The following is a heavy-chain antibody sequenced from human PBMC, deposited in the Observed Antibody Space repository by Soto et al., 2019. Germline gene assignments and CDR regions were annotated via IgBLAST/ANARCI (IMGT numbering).Heavy chain of an antibody. V-gene: IGHV3-21*01. CDR1: GFTFSSYS. CDR2: ISSGSSYI. CDR3: ARDRSSSYYYGMDV. D-gene: IGHD6-6*01. J-gene: IGHJ6*02. Sequence: GGSLRLSCAASGFTFSSYSMNWVRQAPGKGLEWVSSISSGSSYIYYADSVRGRFTISRDNAKNSLYLQMNSLRAEDTAVYYCARDRSSSYYYGMDVWGQGTTVTVSS.